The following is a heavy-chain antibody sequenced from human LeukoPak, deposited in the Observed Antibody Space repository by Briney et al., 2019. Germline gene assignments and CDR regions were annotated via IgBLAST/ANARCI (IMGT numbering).Heavy chain of an antibody. CDR1: GFTVSSNY. V-gene: IGHV3-66*01. CDR2: IYSGGST. Sequence: GGSLRLSCAASGFTVSSNYMSWVRQAPGKGLEWVSIIYSGGSTYYADSVKGRFTISRDNSKNTLYLQMNSLRAEDKAVYYCARVIVAGYYDSSGYYYQTRGDAFDIWGQGTMVTVPS. D-gene: IGHD3-22*01. CDR3: ARVIVAGYYDSSGYYYQTRGDAFDI. J-gene: IGHJ3*02.